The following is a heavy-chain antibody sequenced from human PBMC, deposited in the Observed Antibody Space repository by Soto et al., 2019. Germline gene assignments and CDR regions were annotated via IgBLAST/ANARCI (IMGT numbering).Heavy chain of an antibody. CDR1: GYSFTSYW. CDR2: IDPSDSYT. J-gene: IGHJ4*02. Sequence: GESLKISCKGSGYSFTSYWISWVRQMLGKGLEWMGRIDPSDSYTNYSPSFQGHVTISADKSISTAYLQWSSLKASDTAMYYCARHESIAAAGAYFDYWGQGTLVTVSS. CDR3: ARHESIAAAGAYFDY. D-gene: IGHD6-13*01. V-gene: IGHV5-10-1*01.